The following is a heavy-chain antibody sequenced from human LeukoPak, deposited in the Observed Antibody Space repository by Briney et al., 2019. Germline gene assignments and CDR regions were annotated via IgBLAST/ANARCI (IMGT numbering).Heavy chain of an antibody. CDR3: ARGHQLWYYDGSGYFFDY. D-gene: IGHD3-22*01. CDR1: GFTFSSYA. J-gene: IGHJ4*02. Sequence: GGSLRLSCAASGFTFSSYAMSWVRQAPGKGLEWVANIKQDGSEKYYVDSVKGRFTISRDNAKNSLYLQMNSLRAEDTAVYYCARGHQLWYYDGSGYFFDYWGQGTLVTVSS. CDR2: IKQDGSEK. V-gene: IGHV3-7*01.